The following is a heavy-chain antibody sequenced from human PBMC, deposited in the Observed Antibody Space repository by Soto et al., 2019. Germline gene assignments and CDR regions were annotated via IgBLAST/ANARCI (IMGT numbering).Heavy chain of an antibody. D-gene: IGHD6-6*01. CDR1: GFIFKNYA. V-gene: IGHV3-30*04. J-gene: IGHJ4*02. CDR2: ITRDGYNK. Sequence: VGSLRLSCAGSGFIFKNYALNWVRQAPGKGLEWVASITRDGYNKYYADSVKGRFTISRDNSRDTLSLQMTALTIEDSSVYYCTKSSGGSSSVGMDYWGQGTRVTVSS. CDR3: TKSSGGSSSVGMDY.